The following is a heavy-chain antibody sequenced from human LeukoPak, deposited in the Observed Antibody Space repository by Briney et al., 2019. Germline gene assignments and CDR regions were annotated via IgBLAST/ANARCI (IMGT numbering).Heavy chain of an antibody. J-gene: IGHJ5*02. CDR1: GGSITSYY. Sequence: SETLSLTCSVSGGSITSYYWSWIRQPPGKGLEWIGYIYYSGSTNYNPPLKSRVTISVDTSKNQFSLKLSSVTAADTAVYYCARAPNGDLTFDPWGQGTLVTVSS. CDR3: ARAPNGDLTFDP. V-gene: IGHV4-59*01. CDR2: IYYSGST. D-gene: IGHD4-17*01.